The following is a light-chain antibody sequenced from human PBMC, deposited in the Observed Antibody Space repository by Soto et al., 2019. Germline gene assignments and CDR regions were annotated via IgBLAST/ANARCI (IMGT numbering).Light chain of an antibody. Sequence: DIQMTQSPSSLSASVGDTVTITCRASQGISTYLAWYQQKPGQVPNLLIYAASTLQSGVPSRFSGSGSGTDFTLTISRLRPEDVATYFCQKYNNAPRTFGQGTKVEI. V-gene: IGKV1-27*01. CDR1: QGISTY. CDR2: AAS. CDR3: QKYNNAPRT. J-gene: IGKJ1*01.